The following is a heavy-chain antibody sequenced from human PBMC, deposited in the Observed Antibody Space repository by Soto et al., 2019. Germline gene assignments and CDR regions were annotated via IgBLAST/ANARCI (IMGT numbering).Heavy chain of an antibody. D-gene: IGHD5-18*01. J-gene: IGHJ3*02. Sequence: PGGSLRLSCAASGFTFSSYWMHWVRQAPGKGLVWVSRINSDGSRTSYADSVKGRFTISRDNAKNTLYLQMNSLRAEDTAVYYCARDCSGYSYGSAFDIWGQGTMVTVS. CDR2: INSDGSRT. CDR3: ARDCSGYSYGSAFDI. CDR1: GFTFSSYW. V-gene: IGHV3-74*01.